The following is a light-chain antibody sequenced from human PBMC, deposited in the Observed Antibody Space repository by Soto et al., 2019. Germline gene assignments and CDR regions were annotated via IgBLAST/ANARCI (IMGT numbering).Light chain of an antibody. J-gene: IGKJ4*01. V-gene: IGKV1-39*01. Sequence: DIQMTQSPSSLSASVGDRVTITCRAGQNINNYLNWYQQKPGTAPKLLIYVASSLQSGVPSRFSGSGSGTDFTLTISSLQPEDFATYYCQQSYSTPPLTFGGGTKVEIK. CDR1: QNINNY. CDR3: QQSYSTPPLT. CDR2: VAS.